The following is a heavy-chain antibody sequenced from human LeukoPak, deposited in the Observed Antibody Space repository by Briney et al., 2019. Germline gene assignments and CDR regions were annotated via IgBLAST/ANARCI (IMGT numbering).Heavy chain of an antibody. D-gene: IGHD1-26*01. Sequence: GGALTLSCAACGFTFNNYAMSWVRQAPGKGLEWVSGISDSGGNTYYADSVKGRFTITRNNTKNTLYHKMNSLRTEDTAVDYCARRSGSDGSYFDCWGQGTLVTVSS. CDR2: ISDSGGNT. CDR1: GFTFNNYA. CDR3: ARRSGSDGSYFDC. V-gene: IGHV3-23*01. J-gene: IGHJ4*02.